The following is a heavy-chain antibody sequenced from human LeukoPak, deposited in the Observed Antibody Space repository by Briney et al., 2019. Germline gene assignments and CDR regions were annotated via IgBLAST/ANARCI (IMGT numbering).Heavy chain of an antibody. CDR1: GYTFTSYG. D-gene: IGHD2-2*01. CDR2: INPNSGGT. Sequence: GASVKVSCKASGYTFTSYGISWVRQAPGQGLEWMGWINPNSGGTNYAQKFQGRVTMTRDTSISTAYMELSRLRSDDTAVYYCARFYCSSTSCYPFDYWGQGTLVTVSS. CDR3: ARFYCSSTSCYPFDY. V-gene: IGHV1-2*02. J-gene: IGHJ4*02.